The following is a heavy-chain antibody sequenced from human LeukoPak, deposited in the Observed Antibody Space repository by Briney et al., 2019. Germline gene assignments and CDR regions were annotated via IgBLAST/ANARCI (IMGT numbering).Heavy chain of an antibody. J-gene: IGHJ5*02. V-gene: IGHV3-21*01. D-gene: IGHD3-22*01. Sequence: PGGSLRLSCAASGFTFSSYSMNWVRQAPGKGLEWVSSISSSSSYIYYADSVKGRFTISRDNAKNSLYLQMNSLRAEDTAVYYCASYYDSSGYLHWFDPWGQGTLVTVSS. CDR3: ASYYDSSGYLHWFDP. CDR2: ISSSSSYI. CDR1: GFTFSSYS.